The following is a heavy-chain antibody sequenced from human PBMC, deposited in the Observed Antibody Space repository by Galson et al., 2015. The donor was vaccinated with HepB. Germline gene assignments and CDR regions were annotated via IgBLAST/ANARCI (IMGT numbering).Heavy chain of an antibody. J-gene: IGHJ4*02. D-gene: IGHD6-19*01. CDR3: ARAASGWYGIDY. CDR1: GFSFTDYY. CDR2: INPNSGGT. Sequence: SVKVSCKASGFSFTDYYMHWVRQAPGQGLEWMGRINPNSGGTNYAQKFQGRVTMTRDTSISTAFMELRRLRSDDTAVYYCARAASGWYGIDYWGQGTLVTASS. V-gene: IGHV1-2*06.